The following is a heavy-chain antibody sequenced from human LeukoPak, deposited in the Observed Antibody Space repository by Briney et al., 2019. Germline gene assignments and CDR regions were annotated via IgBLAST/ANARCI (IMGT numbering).Heavy chain of an antibody. V-gene: IGHV4-59*01. CDR1: GGSISSYY. CDR2: IYYSRST. Sequence: PSETLSLTCTVSGGSISSYYWSWIRQPPGKGLEWIGYIYYSRSTNYNPSLKSRVTISVDTSKNQFSLKLSSVTAADTAVYYCARVGALTVLDYWGQGTLVTVSS. CDR3: ARVGALTVLDY. D-gene: IGHD1-26*01. J-gene: IGHJ4*02.